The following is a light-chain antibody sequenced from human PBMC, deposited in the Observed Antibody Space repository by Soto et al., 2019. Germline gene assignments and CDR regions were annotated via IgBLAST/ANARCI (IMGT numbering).Light chain of an antibody. CDR3: SSYTSSSTLV. CDR1: SSDVGGYNY. CDR2: DVS. V-gene: IGLV2-14*03. Sequence: QSALTQPASVSGSPGQSITISCTGTSSDVGGYNYVSWYQQHPGKAPPLVIYDVSNRPSGVSNRFSGSKSGNTASLTISGRQAEDEADYYCSSYTSSSTLVFGGGTKLTVL. J-gene: IGLJ2*01.